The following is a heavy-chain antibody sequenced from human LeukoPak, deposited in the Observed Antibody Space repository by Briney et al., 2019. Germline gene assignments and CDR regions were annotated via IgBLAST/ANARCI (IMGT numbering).Heavy chain of an antibody. Sequence: GGSLRLFCAASGFTFSSYAMSWVRQALGEGLEWVSAISGSGGSTYYADSVKGRFTISRDNSKNTLFLQMNSLRAEDTAIYYCARTFRSGDGYKVGYFDDWGQGTLVTVSS. CDR3: ARTFRSGDGYKVGYFDD. CDR2: ISGSGGST. CDR1: GFTFSSYA. V-gene: IGHV3-23*01. J-gene: IGHJ4*02. D-gene: IGHD5-24*01.